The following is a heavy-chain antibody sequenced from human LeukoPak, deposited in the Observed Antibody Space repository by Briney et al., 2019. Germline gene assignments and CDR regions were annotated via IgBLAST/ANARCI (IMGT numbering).Heavy chain of an antibody. V-gene: IGHV4-59*08. J-gene: IGHJ4*02. CDR3: ARGARAGYNLEPFDY. CDR1: GGPMSSYY. CDR2: IYYSGST. Sequence: SETLSLTCTVSGGPMSSYYWSWIRQPPGKGLEWIGYIYYSGSTKYNPSLKSRVTISVDTSKNEFSLKLSSVTAADPAVYYCARGARAGYNLEPFDYWGQGTLVTVSS. D-gene: IGHD5-24*01.